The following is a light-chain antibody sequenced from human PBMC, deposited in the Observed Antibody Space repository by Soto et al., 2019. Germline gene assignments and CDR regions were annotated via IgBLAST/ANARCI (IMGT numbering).Light chain of an antibody. J-gene: IGLJ2*01. CDR2: SDN. Sequence: QSVLTQPPSASGTPGQRVTISCSGSSSNIGTNTVNWYQQLPGTAPKLLIYSDNVRPSGVPDRFSCSKSGTSASLAISGLQSEDEADYYCAAWDDSLDGRVVFGGGTKVTVL. CDR3: AAWDDSLDGRVV. V-gene: IGLV1-44*01. CDR1: SSNIGTNT.